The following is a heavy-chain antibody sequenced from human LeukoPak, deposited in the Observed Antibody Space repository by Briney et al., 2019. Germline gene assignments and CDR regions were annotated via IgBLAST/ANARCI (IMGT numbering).Heavy chain of an antibody. CDR3: ASSQSWYFDL. CDR1: GGSISSGSYY. Sequence: PSETLSLTCTVSGGSISSGSYYWSWIRQPAGKGLEWIGRIYTSGSTNYNPSLKSRVTISVDTSKNQFSLKLSSVTAADTAVYYCASSQSWYFDLWGRGTLVTVSS. J-gene: IGHJ2*01. CDR2: IYTSGST. V-gene: IGHV4-61*02.